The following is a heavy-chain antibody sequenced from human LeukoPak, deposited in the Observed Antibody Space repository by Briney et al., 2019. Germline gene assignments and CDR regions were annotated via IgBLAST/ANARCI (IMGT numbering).Heavy chain of an antibody. V-gene: IGHV3-74*01. Sequence: GGSLILSGAASGFTFSSYWRHWVRQAPGKGLVWVSHMNSDGSITRYADSVKGRFTISRDNAKSTLYLQMNSLRAEDTAVYYCARGGNYCLRSYNYWGQGPGTMVSS. J-gene: IGHJ1*01. D-gene: IGHD3-10*01. CDR3: ARGGNYCLRSYNY. CDR2: MNSDGSIT. CDR1: GFTFSSYW.